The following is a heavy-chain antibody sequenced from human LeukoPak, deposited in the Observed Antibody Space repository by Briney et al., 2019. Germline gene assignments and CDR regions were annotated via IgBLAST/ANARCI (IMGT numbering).Heavy chain of an antibody. CDR2: IYHGGST. D-gene: IGHD6-13*01. V-gene: IGHV4-38-2*02. CDR1: GYSISSGYY. Sequence: SETLSLTCTVSGYSISSGYYWGWIRQPPGKGLEWIGNIYHGGSTYYNPSLKSRVTMSGDTSKNQFSLNLSSVTAADTAVYYCARVTSSSWFEGYFDYWGQGTLVTVSS. CDR3: ARVTSSSWFEGYFDY. J-gene: IGHJ4*02.